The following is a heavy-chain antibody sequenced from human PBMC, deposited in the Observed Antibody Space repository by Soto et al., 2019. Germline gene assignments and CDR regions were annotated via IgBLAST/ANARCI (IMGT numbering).Heavy chain of an antibody. V-gene: IGHV4-31*03. J-gene: IGHJ4*01. CDR2: ISYSGST. CDR1: GGSISSGGYY. D-gene: IGHD3-16*01. CDR3: ARGVLH. Sequence: QVQLQESGPGLVKPSQTLSLTYTVSGGSISSGGYYWSWIRQPPGTGLEWIGYISYSGSTYYNPSLKCRVTRSGDTSKNQFSLILTSATAADTAVYYCARGVLHWGQGALVTVSS.